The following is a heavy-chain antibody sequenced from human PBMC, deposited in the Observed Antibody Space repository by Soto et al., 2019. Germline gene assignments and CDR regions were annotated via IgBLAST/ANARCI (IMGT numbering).Heavy chain of an antibody. V-gene: IGHV3-74*01. D-gene: IGHD2-2*01. CDR2: INSDGSST. Sequence: GSLRLSCAASGFTFSSYWMHWVRQAPGKGLVWVSRINSDGSSTSYADSVKGRFTISRDNAKNTLYLQMNSLRAEDTAVYYCARVGLGAPGAYYYYGMDVWGQGTTVTVSS. J-gene: IGHJ6*02. CDR1: GFTFSSYW. CDR3: ARVGLGAPGAYYYYGMDV.